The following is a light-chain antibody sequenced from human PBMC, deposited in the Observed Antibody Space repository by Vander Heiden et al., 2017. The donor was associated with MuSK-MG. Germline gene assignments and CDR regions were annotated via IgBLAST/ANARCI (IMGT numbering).Light chain of an antibody. CDR1: QSLSSN. J-gene: IGKJ4*01. Sequence: EIVMTQSPATLSVSPGERATLSCRASQSLSSNLAWYQQKPRQAARLLIYGASTRATGIPARSSGSGSGTEFTLTISSLQSEDFAVYYCQQYNNGPPLTFGGGTKVEIK. CDR2: GAS. CDR3: QQYNNGPPLT. V-gene: IGKV3-15*01.